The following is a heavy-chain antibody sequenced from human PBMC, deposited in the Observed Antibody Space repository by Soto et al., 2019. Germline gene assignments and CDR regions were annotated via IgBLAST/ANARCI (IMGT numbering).Heavy chain of an antibody. CDR2: IYSSGTT. Sequence: SETLSLTCSVSGGTISGYYWTWIRQPAGKGLEWIGRIYSSGTTKYNPSLQSRVTMSLDTSNNQFSLRLTSVTAADTAVYYCARGQRFSDWFDPWGQGTLVTVSS. CDR3: ARGQRFSDWFDP. CDR1: GGTISGYY. J-gene: IGHJ5*02. V-gene: IGHV4-4*07. D-gene: IGHD3-3*01.